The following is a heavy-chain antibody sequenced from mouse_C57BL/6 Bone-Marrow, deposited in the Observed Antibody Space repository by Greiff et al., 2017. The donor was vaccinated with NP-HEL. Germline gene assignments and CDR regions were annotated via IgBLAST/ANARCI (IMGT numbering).Heavy chain of an antibody. J-gene: IGHJ4*01. Sequence: QVQLQQPGAELVKPGASVKLSCKASGYTFTSYWMHWVKQRPGRGLEWIGMIDPDSGGTKYNEKFKSKATLTVDKPSSTAYMQLSSLTSEDSAVYYGARFPESCAMEDWGQGTSVTVAS. CDR2: IDPDSGGT. CDR1: GYTFTSYW. CDR3: ARFPESCAMED. V-gene: IGHV1-72*01.